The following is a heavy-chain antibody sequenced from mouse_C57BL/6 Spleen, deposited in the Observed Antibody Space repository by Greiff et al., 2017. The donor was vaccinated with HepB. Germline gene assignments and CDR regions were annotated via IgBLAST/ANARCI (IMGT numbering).Heavy chain of an antibody. Sequence: EVQLQQSGPELVKPGASVKISCKASGYTFTDYYMNWVKQSHGKSLEWIGDINPNNGGTSYNQKFKGKATLTVDKSSSTAYMELRSLTSEDSTVYYCASKFLNSSGYYFDYWGQGTTLTVSS. CDR1: GYTFTDYY. D-gene: IGHD3-2*02. V-gene: IGHV1-26*01. CDR2: INPNNGGT. CDR3: ASKFLNSSGYYFDY. J-gene: IGHJ2*01.